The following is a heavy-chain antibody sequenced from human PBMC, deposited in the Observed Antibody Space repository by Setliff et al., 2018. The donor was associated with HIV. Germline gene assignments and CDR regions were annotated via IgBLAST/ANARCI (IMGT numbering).Heavy chain of an antibody. Sequence: SGPTLVNPTQTLTLTCTFSGFSLSTDGVGVGWIRQPPGKALEWLVLIYWDNDMRYSPSLKRRLTITKDPPKNQVVLTMTDMDPGDTATYYCAHRPPRGGSGAYRFDPWGQGTLVTVSS. D-gene: IGHD2-15*01. V-gene: IGHV2-5*02. CDR2: IYWDNDM. J-gene: IGHJ5*02. CDR3: AHRPPRGGSGAYRFDP. CDR1: GFSLSTDGVG.